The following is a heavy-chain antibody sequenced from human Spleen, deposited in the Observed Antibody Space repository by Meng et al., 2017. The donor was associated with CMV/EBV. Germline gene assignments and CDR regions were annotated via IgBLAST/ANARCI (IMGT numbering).Heavy chain of an antibody. V-gene: IGHV4-34*01. Sequence: SETLSLTCTIYGGSFSGYYWSWIRQPPGKGLEWIGEINLSGSTNYNPSLKSRVTISVDTSKNQFSLKLSSVTAADTAVYYCARRLLSIEGDQYFDYWGQGTLVTVSS. CDR3: ARRLLSIEGDQYFDY. D-gene: IGHD2-21*02. J-gene: IGHJ4*02. CDR1: GGSFSGYY. CDR2: INLSGST.